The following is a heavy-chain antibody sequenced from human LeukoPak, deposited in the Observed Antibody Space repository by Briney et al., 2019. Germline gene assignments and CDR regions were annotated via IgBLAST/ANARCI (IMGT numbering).Heavy chain of an antibody. D-gene: IGHD2-8*01. CDR3: AKDTSIGRYCTNGVCSPFDY. CDR2: ISDTGATT. V-gene: IGHV3-23*01. J-gene: IGHJ4*02. Sequence: GGSLRLSCAASGFTFSNHAMSWVRQAPGKGLEWVSAISDTGATTYDADSVKGRFTISRDNSRSTLYLQMNSLRAEDTALYYCAKDTSIGRYCTNGVCSPFDYWGQGTLVTVSS. CDR1: GFTFSNHA.